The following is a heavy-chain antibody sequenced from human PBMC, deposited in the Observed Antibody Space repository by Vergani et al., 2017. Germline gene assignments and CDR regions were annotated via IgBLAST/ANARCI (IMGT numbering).Heavy chain of an antibody. Sequence: QVQLQESGPGLVKPSQTLSLTCTVSGGSISSGSYYWSWIRQPAGKGLEWIGRIYTSGSTNYNPSLKSRVTISVDTSKNQFSLKLSSVTAADTAVYYCARSPTPWSGYRYYYYMDVWGKGTTVTVSS. CDR2: IYTSGST. CDR3: ARSPTPWSGYRYYYYMDV. J-gene: IGHJ6*03. V-gene: IGHV4-61*02. D-gene: IGHD3-3*01. CDR1: GGSISSGSYY.